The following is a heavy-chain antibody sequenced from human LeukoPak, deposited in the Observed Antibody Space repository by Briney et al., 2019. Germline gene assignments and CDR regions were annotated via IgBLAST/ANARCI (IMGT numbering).Heavy chain of an antibody. D-gene: IGHD5-18*01. J-gene: IGHJ4*02. CDR3: ARTQVDTAMPVEYPLDY. CDR2: LIPILGIA. V-gene: IGHV1-69*02. Sequence: GASVKVSCKASGGTFSSYTISWVRQAPGQGLEWMGRLIPILGIANYAQKFQGRVTITADKSTSTAYMELSSLRSEDTAVYSCARTQVDTAMPVEYPLDYWGQGTLVTVSS. CDR1: GGTFSSYT.